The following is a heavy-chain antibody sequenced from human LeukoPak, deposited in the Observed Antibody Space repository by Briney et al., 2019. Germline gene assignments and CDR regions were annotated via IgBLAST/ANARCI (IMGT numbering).Heavy chain of an antibody. J-gene: IGHJ4*02. CDR1: GGSISNYY. D-gene: IGHD3-3*01. Sequence: SETLSLTCTVSGGSISNYYWSWIRQPPGKGLEWIGYIYYSGSTNYNPSLKSRVTISVDTSQNQFSLKLSSVTAADTAVYYCARTRDNFWSGYYGRHYFDYWGQGSLVTVSS. V-gene: IGHV4-59*01. CDR2: IYYSGST. CDR3: ARTRDNFWSGYYGRHYFDY.